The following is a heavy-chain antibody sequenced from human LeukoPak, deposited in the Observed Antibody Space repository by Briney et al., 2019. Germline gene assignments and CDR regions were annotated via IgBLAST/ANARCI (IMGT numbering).Heavy chain of an antibody. CDR1: GFSFSNYA. CDR2: ISGSGGST. V-gene: IGHV3-23*01. CDR3: AKDGSYWDY. D-gene: IGHD1-26*01. J-gene: IGHJ4*02. Sequence: GGSLRLSCAASGFSFSNYAMSWVRQAPGKGLEWVSGISGSGGSTYYADSVKGRFTISRDNSKNTLYLQMNSLRAEDTAVYYCAKDGSYWDYWGQGTLVTVSS.